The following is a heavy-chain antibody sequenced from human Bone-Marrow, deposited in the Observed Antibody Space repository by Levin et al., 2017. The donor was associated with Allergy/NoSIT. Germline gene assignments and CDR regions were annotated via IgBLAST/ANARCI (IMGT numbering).Heavy chain of an antibody. CDR1: GFTVSSNY. J-gene: IGHJ4*02. CDR3: ARALYSSSWAFRGSGFDY. Sequence: PGGSLRLSCAASGFTVSSNYMSWVRQAPGKGLEWVSVIYSGGSTYYADSVKGRFTISRDNSKNTLYLQMNSLRAEDTAVYYCARALYSSSWAFRGSGFDYWGQGTLVTVSS. CDR2: IYSGGST. D-gene: IGHD6-13*01. V-gene: IGHV3-66*01.